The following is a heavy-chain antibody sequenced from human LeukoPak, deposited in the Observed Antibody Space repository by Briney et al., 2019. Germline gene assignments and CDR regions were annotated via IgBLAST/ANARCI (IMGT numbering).Heavy chain of an antibody. Sequence: GESLKISCKASGFTFTFTDYWIAWVRQMPGKGLEWMGIIYPGDSDTTYSPSFQGHVSVSVDKSISTAYLQWTNLRASDTAMYYCARGQGPGEGFDYWGQGTLVTVSS. D-gene: IGHD1-14*01. CDR2: IYPGDSDT. CDR1: GFTFTFTDYW. V-gene: IGHV5-51*01. CDR3: ARGQGPGEGFDY. J-gene: IGHJ4*02.